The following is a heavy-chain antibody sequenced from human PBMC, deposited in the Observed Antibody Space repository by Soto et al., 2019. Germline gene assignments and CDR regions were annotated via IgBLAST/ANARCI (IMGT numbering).Heavy chain of an antibody. CDR3: VIGTRHGAFDI. Sequence: QIQLVESGGDVVQPGRSLRLSCAASGSTFSSHDIHWVRQAPDKGLEWLAHITPDANTTYYADSVRGRFTISRDNARNTVYRQVDSLTPEDKAVYHCVIGTRHGAFDIWGQGTLVTVSA. D-gene: IGHD2-2*01. CDR2: ITPDANTT. V-gene: IGHV3-30*14. CDR1: GSTFSSHD. J-gene: IGHJ3*02.